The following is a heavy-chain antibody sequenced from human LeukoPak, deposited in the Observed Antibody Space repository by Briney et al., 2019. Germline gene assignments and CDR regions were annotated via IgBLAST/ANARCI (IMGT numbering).Heavy chain of an antibody. CDR1: GYTFTSYD. CDR3: ARILTRSTVTRFGY. V-gene: IGHV1-8*01. Sequence: ASVKVSCKASGYTFTSYDINWVRQATGQGLEWMGWMNPNSGNTGYAQKFQGRDTMTRNTSISTAYMELSSLRSEDTAVYYCARILTRSTVTRFGYWGQGTLVTVSS. CDR2: MNPNSGNT. D-gene: IGHD4-17*01. J-gene: IGHJ4*02.